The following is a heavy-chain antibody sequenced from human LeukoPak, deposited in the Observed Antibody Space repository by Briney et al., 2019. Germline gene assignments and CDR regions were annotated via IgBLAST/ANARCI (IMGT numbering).Heavy chain of an antibody. J-gene: IGHJ4*02. CDR2: INHSGST. CDR1: GGSFSGYY. Sequence: SETLSLTCAVYGGSFSGYYWSWIRQPPGKGLEWIGEINHSGSTNYNPSLKSRVTISVDTSKNQFSLKLTSVTAADTAVYYCARAGLTMVRGVSKRFDYWGQGTLVTVSS. D-gene: IGHD3-10*01. V-gene: IGHV4-34*01. CDR3: ARAGLTMVRGVSKRFDY.